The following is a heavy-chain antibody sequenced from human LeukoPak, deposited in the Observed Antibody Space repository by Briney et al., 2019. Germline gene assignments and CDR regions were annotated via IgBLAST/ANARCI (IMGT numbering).Heavy chain of an antibody. CDR3: ARSGAGGRLNSDY. Sequence: ASVKVSCKASGYTFTGYYMHWVRQAPGQGLEWMGWINPNSGGTNYAQKFQGRVTMTRDTSISTAYMERSRLRSDDTAVYYCARSGAGGRLNSDYWGQGTLVTVSS. D-gene: IGHD3-16*01. CDR1: GYTFTGYY. V-gene: IGHV1-2*02. J-gene: IGHJ4*02. CDR2: INPNSGGT.